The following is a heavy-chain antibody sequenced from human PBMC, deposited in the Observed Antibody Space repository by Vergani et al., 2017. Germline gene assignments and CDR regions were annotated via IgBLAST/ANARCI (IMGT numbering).Heavy chain of an antibody. CDR2: IIPIFGTA. Sequence: QVQLVQSGAEVKKPGASVKVSCKASGGTFSSYAISWVRQAPGQGLEWMGGIIPIFGTANYAQKFQGRVTITADESTSTAYMELRSLRSDDTAVYYCARDGIVGATPIYFYGMDVWGQGTTVTVSS. V-gene: IGHV1-69*13. CDR1: GGTFSSYA. D-gene: IGHD1-26*01. J-gene: IGHJ6*02. CDR3: ARDGIVGATPIYFYGMDV.